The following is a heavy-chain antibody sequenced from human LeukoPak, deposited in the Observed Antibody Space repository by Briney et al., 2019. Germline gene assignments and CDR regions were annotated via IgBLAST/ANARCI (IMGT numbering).Heavy chain of an antibody. CDR2: IYTSGST. J-gene: IGHJ4*02. CDR3: ARHGGIAAATYFDY. V-gene: IGHV4-4*09. Sequence: PSETLSLTCTVSGGSISSYYWSWLRQPPGKGLEWIGYIYTSGSTNYNPSLKSRVTISVDTSKNQFSLKLSSVTAADTAVYYCARHGGIAAATYFDYWGQGTLVTVSS. D-gene: IGHD6-13*01. CDR1: GGSISSYY.